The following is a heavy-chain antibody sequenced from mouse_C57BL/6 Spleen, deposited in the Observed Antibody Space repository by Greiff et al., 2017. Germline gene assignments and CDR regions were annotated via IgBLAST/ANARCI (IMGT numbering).Heavy chain of an antibody. CDR2: INPFNGDT. D-gene: IGHD1-1*01. CDR1: GYSFTGYF. V-gene: IGHV1-20*01. J-gene: IGHJ1*03. Sequence: EVQLQQSGPELVKPGDSVKISCKASGYSFTGYFMNWVMQSHGKSLEWIGRINPFNGDTFYNQKFKGKATLTVDKSSSTAHMELRSLTSEDSAVYYCARSHYYGSSYWYFDVWGTGTTVTVSS. CDR3: ARSHYYGSSYWYFDV.